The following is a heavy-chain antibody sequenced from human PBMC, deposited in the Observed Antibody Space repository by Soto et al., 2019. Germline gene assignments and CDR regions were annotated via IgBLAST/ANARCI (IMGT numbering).Heavy chain of an antibody. CDR3: ARAHYGDYGYGMDV. Sequence: QLQLQESGSRLVKPSQTLSLTCAVSGGSISSGGYSWSWIRQPPGKGLEWIGYIYHSGYTYSNPSLKSRVTQSVDRSKNQSSLKLSSVTAADTAVYYCARAHYGDYGYGMDVWGHGTTVTVSS. CDR2: IYHSGYT. CDR1: GGSISSGGYS. D-gene: IGHD4-17*01. V-gene: IGHV4-30-2*01. J-gene: IGHJ6*02.